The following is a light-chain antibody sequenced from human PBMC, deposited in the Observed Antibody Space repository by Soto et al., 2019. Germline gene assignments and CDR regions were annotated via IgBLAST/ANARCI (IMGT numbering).Light chain of an antibody. CDR3: QPYNDYSRT. J-gene: IGKJ1*01. CDR2: KAA. V-gene: IGKV1-5*03. Sequence: DIQMTQSPSTLSASVGDRVTITCRASQSISSWLAWYQQKPGKAPKILIYKAASLESGVPSRFSGSESGTEFNLTISSLQPDDFATYYCQPYNDYSRTFRQGTKVEIK. CDR1: QSISSW.